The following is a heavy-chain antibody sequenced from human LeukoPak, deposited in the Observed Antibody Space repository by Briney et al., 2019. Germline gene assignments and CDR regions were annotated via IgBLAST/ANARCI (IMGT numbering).Heavy chain of an antibody. CDR3: ARDTAMAYYYYGMDV. Sequence: SQTLSLTCTVSGGSISSGSYYWSWIRQPAGKGLEWIGRIYTSGSTNYNPSLKSRVAISVDTSKNQFSLKLSSVTAADTAVYYCARDTAMAYYYYGMDVWGRGTTVTVSS. CDR1: GGSISSGSYY. J-gene: IGHJ6*02. V-gene: IGHV4-61*02. CDR2: IYTSGST. D-gene: IGHD5-18*01.